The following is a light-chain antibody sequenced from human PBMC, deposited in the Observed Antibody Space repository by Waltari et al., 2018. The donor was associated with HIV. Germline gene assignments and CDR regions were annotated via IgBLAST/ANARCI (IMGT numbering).Light chain of an antibody. CDR2: GAS. CDR1: QGISNN. Sequence: DIQMTQSPSSLSASVGDRVTITCRASQGISNNLAWYQQKPGEVPQLLMYGASTLPSGVPARFSGSGSGTDFTLTISSLQPEDVATYYCQKYNSAPFTFGGGTKVEIK. CDR3: QKYNSAPFT. V-gene: IGKV1-27*01. J-gene: IGKJ4*01.